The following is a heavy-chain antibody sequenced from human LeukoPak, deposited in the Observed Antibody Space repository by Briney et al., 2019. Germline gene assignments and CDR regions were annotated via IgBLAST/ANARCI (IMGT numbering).Heavy chain of an antibody. Sequence: PGGSLRLSCAASGFTFSSYAMSWVRQAPGKGLEWVSAISGSGGSTYYADPVKGRFTISRDNSKNTLYLQMNSLRAEDAAVYYCARDGPAVPGQSRAFDVWGQGTMVTVSS. D-gene: IGHD3-10*01. CDR1: GFTFSSYA. CDR2: ISGSGGST. J-gene: IGHJ3*01. CDR3: ARDGPAVPGQSRAFDV. V-gene: IGHV3-23*01.